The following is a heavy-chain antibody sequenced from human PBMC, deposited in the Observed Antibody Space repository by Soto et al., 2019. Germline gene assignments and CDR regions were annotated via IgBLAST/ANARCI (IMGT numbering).Heavy chain of an antibody. CDR3: ASGGHYYDSSGYYYRPYYGMDV. CDR2: INPNSGGT. Sequence: ASVKVSCKASGYTFTGYYMHWVRQAPGQGLEWMGWINPNSGGTNYAQKFQGWDTMTRDTSISTAYMELSRLRSDDTAVYYCASGGHYYDSSGYYYRPYYGMDVWGQGTTVTVSS. J-gene: IGHJ6*02. CDR1: GYTFTGYY. V-gene: IGHV1-2*04. D-gene: IGHD3-22*01.